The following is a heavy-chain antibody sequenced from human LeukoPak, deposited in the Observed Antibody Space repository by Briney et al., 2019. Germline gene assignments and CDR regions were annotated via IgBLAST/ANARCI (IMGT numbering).Heavy chain of an antibody. J-gene: IGHJ4*02. V-gene: IGHV3-30*18. D-gene: IGHD6-19*01. Sequence: GGSLRLSCAASGVTFSSYGMHWVRQAPGKGLQWVAVISYDGSNKYYADSVKGRFTISRDNSKNTLYLQMNSLRAEDTAVYYCAKDKAVAGSHFDYWGQGTLVTVSS. CDR2: ISYDGSNK. CDR3: AKDKAVAGSHFDY. CDR1: GVTFSSYG.